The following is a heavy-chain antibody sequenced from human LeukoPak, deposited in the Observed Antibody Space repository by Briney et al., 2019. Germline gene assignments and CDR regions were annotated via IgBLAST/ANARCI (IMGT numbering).Heavy chain of an antibody. V-gene: IGHV1-18*01. CDR2: ISAYKGNT. Sequence: ASVKGSCKASGYTFTSYGISWVRQAPGQGLEWMGWISAYKGNTNYAQKRQGRVTMTTDTSRSTAYMQLRSLRSDDTAVYYCARGLAGGGDFWSGYYLFYFDYWGQGTLVTVSS. CDR1: GYTFTSYG. CDR3: ARGLAGGGDFWSGYYLFYFDY. J-gene: IGHJ4*02. D-gene: IGHD3-3*01.